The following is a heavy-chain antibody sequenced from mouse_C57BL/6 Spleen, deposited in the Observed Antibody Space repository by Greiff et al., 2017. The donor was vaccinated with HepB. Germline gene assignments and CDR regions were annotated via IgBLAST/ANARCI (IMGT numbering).Heavy chain of an antibody. J-gene: IGHJ3*01. D-gene: IGHD2-4*01. CDR3: AREVYDYGFAY. CDR1: GYAFSSYW. CDR2: IYPGDGDT. V-gene: IGHV1-80*01. Sequence: QVQLQQSGAELVKPGASVKISCKASGYAFSSYWMHWVKQRPGKGPEWIGQIYPGDGDTNYNGKFKGKATLTADKSSSTAYMQLSSLTSEDSAVYFCAREVYDYGFAYWGQGTLVTVSA.